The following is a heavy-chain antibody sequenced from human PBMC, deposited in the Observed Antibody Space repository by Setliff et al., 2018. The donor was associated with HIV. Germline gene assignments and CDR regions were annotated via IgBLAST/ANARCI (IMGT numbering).Heavy chain of an antibody. V-gene: IGHV1-69*10. J-gene: IGHJ4*02. CDR1: GGTFSSYA. CDR3: ARDKGGFSSSWSFDY. CDR2: IIPILGIA. D-gene: IGHD6-13*01. Sequence: SVKVSCKASGGTFSSYAISWVRQAPGQGLEWMGGIIPILGIANYAQKFQGRVTITADESTSTAYMELSSLRSEDTAVYYCARDKGGFSSSWSFDYWDQGTLVTVSS.